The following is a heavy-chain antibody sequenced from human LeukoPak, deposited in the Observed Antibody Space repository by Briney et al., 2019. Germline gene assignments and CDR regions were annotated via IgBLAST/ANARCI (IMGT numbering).Heavy chain of an antibody. D-gene: IGHD6-13*01. CDR3: AKGVSSSWYACDY. CDR1: GFTFDDYA. J-gene: IGHJ4*02. CDR2: INWNSGSI. Sequence: GGSLRLSCAASGFTFDDYAMHWVRQAPGKGLEWVSGINWNSGSIDYADSVKGRFTISRDNAKNSLYLQMNSLRAEDTALYYCAKGVSSSWYACDYWGQGTLVTVSS. V-gene: IGHV3-9*01.